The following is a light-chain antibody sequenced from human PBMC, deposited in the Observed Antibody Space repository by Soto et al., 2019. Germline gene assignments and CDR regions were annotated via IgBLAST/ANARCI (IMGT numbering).Light chain of an antibody. CDR2: WAS. J-gene: IGKJ4*01. CDR1: QSISYSSNNKDY. Sequence: DIVMTQFPDSLAVSLGERATINCRSSQSISYSSNNKDYLAWYQQKPGQSPKLLIYWASTRESGVPDRFSGSGSGTDFTLTINSVEAEDVAVYYCQQYYISPLTFGGGTKVEIK. CDR3: QQYYISPLT. V-gene: IGKV4-1*01.